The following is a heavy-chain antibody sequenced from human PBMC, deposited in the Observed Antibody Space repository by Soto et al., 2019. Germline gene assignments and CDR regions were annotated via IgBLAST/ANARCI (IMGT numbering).Heavy chain of an antibody. V-gene: IGHV3-21*01. CDR3: AREVFN. J-gene: IGHJ4*02. CDR2: ISSSRSYI. CDR1: GFTFSTYT. Sequence: EVQLVDSGGGLVKPGGSLRLTCAASGFTFSTYTMNWVRQAPGKGLEWVSSISSSRSYIYYADSVKGRFTISRDNAKNSLYLQMNSLRAEDTAVYYCAREVFNWGQGTLVTVSS.